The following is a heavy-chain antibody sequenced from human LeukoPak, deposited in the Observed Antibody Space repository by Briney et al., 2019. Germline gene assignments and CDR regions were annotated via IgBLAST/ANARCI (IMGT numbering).Heavy chain of an antibody. V-gene: IGHV3-7*01. CDR2: IKQDGRVK. J-gene: IGHJ4*02. CDR1: GFTFSTYW. D-gene: IGHD5/OR15-5a*01. Sequence: GGSLRLSCAASGFTFSTYWMRWVRQTPEKGLECVANIKQDGRVKNYMDSLRGRSTISRDHARESLYLEINSLGADDTAEYYCARDPESSAFDLWGQGALVTVSS. CDR3: ARDPESSAFDL.